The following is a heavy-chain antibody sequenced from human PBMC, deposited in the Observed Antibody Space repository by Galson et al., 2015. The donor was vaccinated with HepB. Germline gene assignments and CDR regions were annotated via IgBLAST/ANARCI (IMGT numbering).Heavy chain of an antibody. CDR3: AREPVLMVYAIGPDAFDI. V-gene: IGHV1-18*01. D-gene: IGHD2-8*01. Sequence: SVKVSCKASGYTFTSYGISWVRQAPGQGLEWMGWISAYNGNTNYAQKLQGRVTMTTDTSTSTAYMELRSLRSDDTAVYYCAREPVLMVYAIGPDAFDIWGQGTMVTVSS. CDR2: ISAYNGNT. CDR1: GYTFTSYG. J-gene: IGHJ3*02.